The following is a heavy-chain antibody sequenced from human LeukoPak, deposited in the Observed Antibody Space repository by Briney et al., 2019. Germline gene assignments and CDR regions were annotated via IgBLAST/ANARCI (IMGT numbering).Heavy chain of an antibody. CDR3: ARGSRDGYNYLHYYYMDV. J-gene: IGHJ6*03. Sequence: GGSLRLSCAASGFTVSSNYMSWVRQAPGKGLEWVSVIYSGSSTYYADSVKGRFTISRDNSKNTLYLQMNSLRAEDMAVYYCARGSRDGYNYLHYYYMDVWGKGSTVTVSS. CDR2: IYSGSST. D-gene: IGHD5-24*01. CDR1: GFTVSSNY. V-gene: IGHV3-53*01.